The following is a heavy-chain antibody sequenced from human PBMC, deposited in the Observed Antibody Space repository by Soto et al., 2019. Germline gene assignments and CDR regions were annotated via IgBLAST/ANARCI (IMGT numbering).Heavy chain of an antibody. CDR2: INPNSGGT. V-gene: IGHV1-2*04. Sequence: ASVKVSCKASGYTFTVYYMHWVRQAPGEGLEWMGWINPNSGGTNYAQKFQGWVTMTRDTSISTAYMELSRLRSDDTAVYYCARSMCSGGGCYSIDYWGQGILVTVPQ. J-gene: IGHJ4*02. CDR3: ARSMCSGGGCYSIDY. CDR1: GYTFTVYY. D-gene: IGHD2-15*01.